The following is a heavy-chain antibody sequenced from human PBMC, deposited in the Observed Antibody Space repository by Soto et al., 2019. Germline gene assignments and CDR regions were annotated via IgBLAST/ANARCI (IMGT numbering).Heavy chain of an antibody. V-gene: IGHV1-69*01. D-gene: IGHD1-7*01. CDR3: ARDPNSNYGENWFDP. CDR2: IVPIFHKA. CDR1: GDTFSTYA. J-gene: IGHJ5*02. Sequence: QVQLVQSGAEVKKPGSSVKVSCKASGDTFSTYAISWVRQAPGQGLEWMGGIVPIFHKAKYAQKFQGRVTITADESTSTAYMELSSLRSEDTAVYYCARDPNSNYGENWFDPWGQGTLVTVSS.